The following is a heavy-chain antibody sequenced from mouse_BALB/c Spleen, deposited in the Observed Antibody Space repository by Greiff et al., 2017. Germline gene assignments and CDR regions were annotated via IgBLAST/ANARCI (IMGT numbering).Heavy chain of an antibody. J-gene: IGHJ4*01. D-gene: IGHD2-4*01. CDR2: ISYSGST. CDR3: ARCDYDVNYYAMDY. Sequence: EVKLVESGPGLVKPSQSLSLTCTVTGYSITSDYAWNWIRQFPGNKLEWMGYISYSGSTSYNPSLKSRISITRDTSKNQFFLQLNSVTTEDTATYYCARCDYDVNYYAMDYWGQGTSVTVSS. V-gene: IGHV3-2*02. CDR1: GYSITSDYA.